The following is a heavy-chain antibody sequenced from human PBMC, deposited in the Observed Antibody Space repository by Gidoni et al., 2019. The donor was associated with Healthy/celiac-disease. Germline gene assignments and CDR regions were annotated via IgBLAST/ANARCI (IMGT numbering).Heavy chain of an antibody. CDR1: GGTFSSYA. CDR3: AREGYDFWSGYKAPLGWFDP. D-gene: IGHD3-3*01. Sequence: QVQLVQSGAEVKKPGSSAKVSCKASGGTFSSYAISWVRQAPGQVLEWMGGINPIFGTANYAQQFQGRVTITADESTSTAYMELSSLRSEDTAVYYCAREGYDFWSGYKAPLGWFDPWGQGTLVTVSS. J-gene: IGHJ5*02. CDR2: INPIFGTA. V-gene: IGHV1-69*01.